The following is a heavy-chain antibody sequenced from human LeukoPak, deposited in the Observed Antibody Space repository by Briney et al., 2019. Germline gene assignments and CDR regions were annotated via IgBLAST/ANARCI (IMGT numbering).Heavy chain of an antibody. J-gene: IGHJ6*02. CDR1: GGSISSSSYY. V-gene: IGHV4-39*01. CDR3: ARQSWSSGYYYAYYYYGMDV. Sequence: SETLSLTCTVSGGSISSSSYYWGWIRQPPGKGLEWIGSIYYSGSTYYNPSLKSRVTISVDTSKNQFSLKLSSVTAADTAVYYCARQSWSSGYYYAYYYYGMDVRGQGTTVTVSS. CDR2: IYYSGST. D-gene: IGHD3-22*01.